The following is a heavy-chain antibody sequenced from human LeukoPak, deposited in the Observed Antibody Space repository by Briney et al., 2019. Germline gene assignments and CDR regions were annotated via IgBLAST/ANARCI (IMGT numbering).Heavy chain of an antibody. CDR1: GFTFSSYA. CDR3: AKITDSTGYRNWFDP. D-gene: IGHD3-22*01. Sequence: GGSLRLSCAASGFTFSSYAMSWVRQAPGKGLEWVSAISGSGGSTYYADSVKGRFTISRDNAKNSLYLQLNSLRAEDTAVYYCAKITDSTGYRNWFDPWGQGTLVTVSS. J-gene: IGHJ5*02. CDR2: ISGSGGST. V-gene: IGHV3-23*01.